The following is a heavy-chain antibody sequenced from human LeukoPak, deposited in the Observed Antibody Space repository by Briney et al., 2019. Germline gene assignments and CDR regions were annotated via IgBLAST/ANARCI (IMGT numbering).Heavy chain of an antibody. J-gene: IGHJ4*02. V-gene: IGHV4-39*01. CDR3: ARHFTSESYSPAGY. D-gene: IGHD1-26*01. CDR1: GGSISSSSYY. Sequence: SETLSLTCTVSGGSISSSSYYWGWIRQPPGKGLEWIGGIYYSGSTYYNPSLKSRVTISVDTSKNQFSLKLSSVTAADTAVYYCARHFTSESYSPAGYWGQGTLVTVSS. CDR2: IYYSGST.